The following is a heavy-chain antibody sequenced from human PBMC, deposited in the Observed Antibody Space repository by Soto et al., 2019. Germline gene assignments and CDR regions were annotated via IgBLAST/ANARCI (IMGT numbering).Heavy chain of an antibody. J-gene: IGHJ6*02. CDR1: GGSIRSGGYY. CDR2: IYYSGST. V-gene: IGHV4-31*03. Sequence: QVQLQESGPGLVKPSQTLSLTCTVSGGSIRSGGYYWSWVRQIPRRGLEWIGNIYYSGSTYYNPSLKGRLTISVDTSTNQFSLNPSSVTAADTAVYYCARDHLMATAGTARHYFGLYVSGQGTTVTVSS. D-gene: IGHD2-8*01. CDR3: ARDHLMATAGTARHYFGLYV.